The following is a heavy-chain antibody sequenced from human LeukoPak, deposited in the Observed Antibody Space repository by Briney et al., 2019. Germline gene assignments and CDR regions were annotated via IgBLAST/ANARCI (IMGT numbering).Heavy chain of an antibody. J-gene: IGHJ4*02. CDR1: GFTFDDYG. CDR3: ARGARYYDDSSGSSDY. V-gene: IGHV3-20*04. CDR2: INWNGGST. D-gene: IGHD3-22*01. Sequence: GGSLRLSCAASGFTFDDYGMSGVRQAPGKGLAWVSGINWNGGSTGYADSVKGRFTISRDNAKNSLYLQMNSLRAEDTALYYCARGARYYDDSSGSSDYWGQGTLVTVSS.